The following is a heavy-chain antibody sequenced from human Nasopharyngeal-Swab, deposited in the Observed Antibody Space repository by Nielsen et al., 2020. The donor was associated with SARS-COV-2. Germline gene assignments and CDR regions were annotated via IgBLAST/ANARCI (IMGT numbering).Heavy chain of an antibody. Sequence: GESLKISCAASGFTFSDYYMSWIRQAPGKGLEWVSYISSSGTTTYYADSVKGRFTISRDNAKNSLYLQMNSLRAEDTAMYYCARARAGRSFGDWNDYYYYYGMDVWGQGTTVTVSS. D-gene: IGHD1-1*01. CDR1: GFTFSDYY. V-gene: IGHV3-11*01. CDR3: ARARAGRSFGDWNDYYYYYGMDV. CDR2: ISSSGTTT. J-gene: IGHJ6*02.